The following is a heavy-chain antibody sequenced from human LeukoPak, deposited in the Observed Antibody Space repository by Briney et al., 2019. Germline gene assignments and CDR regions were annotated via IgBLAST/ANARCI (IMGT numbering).Heavy chain of an antibody. J-gene: IGHJ4*02. D-gene: IGHD6-19*01. V-gene: IGHV4-39*07. CDR3: ARGRSGWTLWTY. CDR2: IHYSGDA. CDR1: GGSIIIDNYY. Sequence: SETLSLTCTVSGGSIIIDNYYWAWIRQPPGKGLEWIGSIHYSGDAYYNPSLKSRVTISVDTSNNQFSLKLSSVTAADTAVYYCARGRSGWTLWTYWGQGTLVTVSS.